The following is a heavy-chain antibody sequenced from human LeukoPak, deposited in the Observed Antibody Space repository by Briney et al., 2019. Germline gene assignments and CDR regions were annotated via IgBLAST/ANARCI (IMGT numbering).Heavy chain of an antibody. V-gene: IGHV3-30*02. Sequence: PGGSLRLSCAASGFTFSSYGMHWVRQAPGKGLEWVAFIRYDGSNQYYADSVKGRFTISRDNSKNTLYLQMYSLRAEDTALYYCARVKGSGYRNSIDYWGQGTLVTVSS. CDR2: IRYDGSNQ. CDR1: GFTFSSYG. CDR3: ARVKGSGYRNSIDY. J-gene: IGHJ4*02. D-gene: IGHD3-3*01.